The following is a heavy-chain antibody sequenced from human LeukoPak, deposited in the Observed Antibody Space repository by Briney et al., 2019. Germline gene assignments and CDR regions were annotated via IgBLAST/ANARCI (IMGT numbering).Heavy chain of an antibody. CDR3: AKDESQFSRSSERDDY. CDR2: ISGSGGST. D-gene: IGHD6-13*01. V-gene: IGHV3-23*01. CDR1: GFTFSDYS. Sequence: GGSLRLSCAASGFTFSDYSMNWVRQAPGKGLEWVSAISGSGGSTYYADSVKGRFTISRDNSKNTLYLQMNSLRAEDTAVYYCAKDESQFSRSSERDDYWGQGTLVTVSS. J-gene: IGHJ4*02.